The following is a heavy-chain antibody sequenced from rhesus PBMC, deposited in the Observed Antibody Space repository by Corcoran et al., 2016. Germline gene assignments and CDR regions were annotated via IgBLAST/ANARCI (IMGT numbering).Heavy chain of an antibody. D-gene: IGHD2-21*01. CDR1: GGPLSSHH. J-gene: IGHJ4*01. V-gene: IGHV4-173*01. CDR3: ARGCAGSGCPLVNIDY. Sequence: QLQLQESGPGLVKSSETLSLTCAVPGGPLSSHHGICIRQPPGKGREGIGRIFGGGATTDYNPSLKSRVTFSTDTSKNQFSLRFSSVTAADTALYYCARGCAGSGCPLVNIDYWGQGVLVIVSS. CDR2: IFGGGATT.